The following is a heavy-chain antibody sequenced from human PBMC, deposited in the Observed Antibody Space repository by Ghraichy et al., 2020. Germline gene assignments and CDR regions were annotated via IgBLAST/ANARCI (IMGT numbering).Heavy chain of an antibody. CDR3: ARDTAEATTLDV. D-gene: IGHD2-15*01. Sequence: ASVKVSCKASGYTSTSYGISWVRQAPGQGLEWMGWISAYNGNTNYAQKFQGRVTMTTDTSTSTAYMELRSLRSDDTAVYYCARDTAEATTLDVWGQGTTVTVSS. J-gene: IGHJ6*02. V-gene: IGHV1-18*04. CDR2: ISAYNGNT. CDR1: GYTSTSYG.